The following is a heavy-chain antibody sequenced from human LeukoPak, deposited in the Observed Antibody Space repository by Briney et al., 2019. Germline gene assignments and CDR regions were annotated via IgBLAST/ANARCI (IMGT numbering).Heavy chain of an antibody. CDR3: AKDISGGDCPDY. Sequence: GRSLRLSCAASAFTFSSYGMHWVRQAPGKGLERVAVISYDGSDKYYADSVKGRFTISRDNSKNTVYLQMNNLRGDDTAVYYCAKDISGGDCPDYWGQGTLVTVSS. J-gene: IGHJ4*02. V-gene: IGHV3-30*18. CDR1: AFTFSSYG. CDR2: ISYDGSDK. D-gene: IGHD2-21*02.